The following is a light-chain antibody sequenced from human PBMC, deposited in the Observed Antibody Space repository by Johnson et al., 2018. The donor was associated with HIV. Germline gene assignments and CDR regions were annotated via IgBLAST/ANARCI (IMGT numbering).Light chain of an antibody. J-gene: IGLJ1*01. CDR3: GTWDSSLSVLYV. CDR2: DNN. V-gene: IGLV1-51*01. CDR1: SSNIGNNF. Sequence: QPVLTQPPSVSAAPGQRVTRSYSGSSSNIGNNFVSWFRQLPLRAPKVLIYDNNERPSGIPDRFSGSKSGTSATLGITGLQTGDEADYYCGTWDSSLSVLYVFGTGTKVTVL.